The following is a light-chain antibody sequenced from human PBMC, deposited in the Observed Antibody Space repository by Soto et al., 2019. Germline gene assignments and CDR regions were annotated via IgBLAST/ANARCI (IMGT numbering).Light chain of an antibody. J-gene: IGLJ2*01. CDR1: SSDVGGYNY. CDR3: SSYTTSTTVV. Sequence: QSALNQPASVSGSPGQSITISCTGTSSDVGGYNYVSWYQQHPGKAPKLMIYDVNNRPSGVSNRFSGSKSGNTASLTISGLQAEDEADYYCSSYTTSTTVVFGGGTKLTV. CDR2: DVN. V-gene: IGLV2-14*01.